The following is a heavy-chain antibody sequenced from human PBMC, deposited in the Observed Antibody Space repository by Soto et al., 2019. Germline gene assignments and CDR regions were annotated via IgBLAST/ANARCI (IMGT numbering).Heavy chain of an antibody. V-gene: IGHV3-30*18. J-gene: IGHJ4*02. CDR2: ISYDGSNK. CDR1: GFTFSSYG. D-gene: IGHD2-15*01. CDR3: AKVRNCSGGSCYPAYFDY. Sequence: PGGSLRLSCAASGFTFSSYGMHWVRQAPGKGLEWVAVISYDGSNKYYADSVKGRFTISRDNSKNTLYLQMNSLRAEDTAVYYCAKVRNCSGGSCYPAYFDYWGQGTLVTVSS.